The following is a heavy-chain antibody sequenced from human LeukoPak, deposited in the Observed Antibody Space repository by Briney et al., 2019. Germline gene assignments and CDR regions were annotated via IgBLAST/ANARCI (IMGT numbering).Heavy chain of an antibody. CDR2: ISWNSGSI. J-gene: IGHJ4*02. D-gene: IGHD6-13*01. CDR3: AGPLRAWAAAGPFAF. CDR1: GFTFDDYA. V-gene: IGHV3-9*01. Sequence: GGSLRLSCAASGFTFDDYAMHWVRQAPGKGLEWDSGISWNSGSIGYADSVKGRFTISRDNAKNSLYLQMNSLRAEDTALYYCAGPLRAWAAAGPFAFWGWGTLVTISS.